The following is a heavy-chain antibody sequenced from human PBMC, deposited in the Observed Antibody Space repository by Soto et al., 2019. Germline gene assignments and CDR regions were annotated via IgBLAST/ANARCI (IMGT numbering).Heavy chain of an antibody. J-gene: IGHJ5*02. D-gene: IGHD6-6*01. CDR2: IWYDGSNK. V-gene: IGHV3-33*01. CDR3: ARQRIAARSWFDP. Sequence: GGSLRLSCAASGFTFSSYGMHWVRQAPGKGLEWVAVIWYDGSNKYYADSVKGRFTISRDNSKNTLYLQMNSLRAEDTAVYYCARQRIAARSWFDPWGQGTLVTVSS. CDR1: GFTFSSYG.